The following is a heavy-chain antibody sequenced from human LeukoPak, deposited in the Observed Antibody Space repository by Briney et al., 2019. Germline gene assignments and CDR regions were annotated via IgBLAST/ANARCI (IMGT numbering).Heavy chain of an antibody. V-gene: IGHV3-30*02. CDR1: GFTFSSYG. Sequence: PGGSLRLSCAASGFTFSSYGMHWVRQAPGKGLEWVAFIRYDGSNKYYADSVKGRFTISRDNSKNTLYLQMNSLRAEDTAVYYCAKDDGAGSYYNVMVVDFWGQGTLVTVSS. CDR2: IRYDGSNK. J-gene: IGHJ4*02. CDR3: AKDDGAGSYYNVMVVDF. D-gene: IGHD3-10*01.